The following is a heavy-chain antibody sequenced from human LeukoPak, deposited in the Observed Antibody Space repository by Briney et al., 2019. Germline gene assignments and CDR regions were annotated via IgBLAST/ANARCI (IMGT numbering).Heavy chain of an antibody. CDR2: IWYDGSLK. D-gene: IGHD3-22*01. CDR1: GFTFSNYG. V-gene: IGHV3-33*01. Sequence: GGSLRLSCAASGFTFSNYGMHWVRQAPGKGLEWVAVIWYDGSLKYYADSVKGRFTISRDNSKNTLYLQMNSPRAEDTAVYYCARDLKRTTTYYDSSGYIDYWGRGTLVTVSS. J-gene: IGHJ4*02. CDR3: ARDLKRTTTYYDSSGYIDY.